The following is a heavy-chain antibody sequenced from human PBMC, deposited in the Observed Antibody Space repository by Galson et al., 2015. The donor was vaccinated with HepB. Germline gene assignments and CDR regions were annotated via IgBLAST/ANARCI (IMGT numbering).Heavy chain of an antibody. D-gene: IGHD3-3*01. V-gene: IGHV1-69*13. CDR3: ARSEYYDFWSGYYTGTGRFDP. CDR2: IIPIFGTA. Sequence: SVKVSCKASGGTFSSYAISWVRQAPGQGLEWMGGIIPIFGTANYAQKFQGRVTITADESTSTAYMELSSLRSEDTAVYYCARSEYYDFWSGYYTGTGRFDPWGQGTLVTVSS. J-gene: IGHJ5*02. CDR1: GGTFSSYA.